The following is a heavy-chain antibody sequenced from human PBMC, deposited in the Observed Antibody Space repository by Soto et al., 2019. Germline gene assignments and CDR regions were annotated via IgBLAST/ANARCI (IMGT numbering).Heavy chain of an antibody. V-gene: IGHV1-2*04. CDR3: AREQWLVPGYYYYGMDV. CDR2: INPNSGGT. J-gene: IGHJ6*02. Sequence: ASVKVSCKASGYTFTGYYMHWVRQAPGQGLEWMGWINPNSGGTNYAQKFQGWVTMTRDTSISTAYMELSRLRSDDTAVYYCAREQWLVPGYYYYGMDVWGQGTTVTVSS. CDR1: GYTFTGYY. D-gene: IGHD6-19*01.